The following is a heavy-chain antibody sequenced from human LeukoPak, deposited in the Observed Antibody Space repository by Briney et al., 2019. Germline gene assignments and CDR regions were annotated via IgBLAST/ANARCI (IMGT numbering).Heavy chain of an antibody. CDR3: ARDITHYYDSSGSYC. D-gene: IGHD3-22*01. J-gene: IGHJ4*02. CDR1: GFTFGTYS. CDR2: ISSSSDYI. V-gene: IGHV3-21*01. Sequence: GGSLRLSCAASGFTFGTYSMNWVRQAPGKGLESVSSISSSSDYINYADSVKGRFTISRDNAKTSLHLQMNSLRAEDTAVYYCARDITHYYDSSGSYCWGQGTQVTVSS.